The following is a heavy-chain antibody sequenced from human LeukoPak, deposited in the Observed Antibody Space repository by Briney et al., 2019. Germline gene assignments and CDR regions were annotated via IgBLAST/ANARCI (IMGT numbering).Heavy chain of an antibody. Sequence: GASVKVSCKASGGTFSSYAISWVRQAPGQGLEWMGRIIPILGIANYAQKFQGRVTITADKSTSTAYMELSSLRSEDTAVYYCARDRDYGDYLTPDYWGQGTLVTVSS. D-gene: IGHD4-17*01. CDR3: ARDRDYGDYLTPDY. V-gene: IGHV1-69*04. J-gene: IGHJ4*02. CDR1: GGTFSSYA. CDR2: IIPILGIA.